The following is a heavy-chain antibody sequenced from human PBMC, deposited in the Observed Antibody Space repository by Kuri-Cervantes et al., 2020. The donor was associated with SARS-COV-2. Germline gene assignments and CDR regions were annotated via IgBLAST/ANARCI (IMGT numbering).Heavy chain of an antibody. CDR1: GFTFSSYA. J-gene: IGHJ6*02. Sequence: GESLKISCAASGFTFSSYAMHWVRQAPGKGLEWVAVISYGGSNKYYADSVKGRFTISRDNSKNTLYLQMSSLRAEDTAVYYCAREDTAPNHYYYGMDVWGQGTTVTVSS. CDR3: AREDTAPNHYYYGMDV. D-gene: IGHD5-18*01. V-gene: IGHV3-30*15. CDR2: ISYGGSNK.